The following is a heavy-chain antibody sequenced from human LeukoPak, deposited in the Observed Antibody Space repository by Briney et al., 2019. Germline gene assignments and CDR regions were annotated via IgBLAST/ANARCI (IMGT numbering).Heavy chain of an antibody. D-gene: IGHD6-13*01. Sequence: GASVKVSCKASGYTFTGYYMHWVRQAPGQGLEWMGWINPNSGGTNYPQKFQGRVTMTRDTSISTAYMELSRLRSDDTAVYYCAMSGFSSSWYVCWGQGTLVTVSS. CDR2: INPNSGGT. V-gene: IGHV1-2*02. CDR3: AMSGFSSSWYVC. J-gene: IGHJ4*02. CDR1: GYTFTGYY.